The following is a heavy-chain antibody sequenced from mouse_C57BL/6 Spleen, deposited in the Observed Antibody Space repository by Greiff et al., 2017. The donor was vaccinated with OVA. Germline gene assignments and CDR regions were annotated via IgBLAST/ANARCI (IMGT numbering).Heavy chain of an antibody. D-gene: IGHD2-1*01. Sequence: EVQLVESGGGLVKPGGSLKLSCAASGFTFSSYAMSWVRQTPEKRLEWVATISDGGSYTYYPDNVKGRFTISRDNAKNNLFLQMSHLKSEDTAMDYCARDQGNYEFDYWGQGTTLTVSS. CDR2: ISDGGSYT. CDR3: ARDQGNYEFDY. V-gene: IGHV5-4*01. CDR1: GFTFSSYA. J-gene: IGHJ2*01.